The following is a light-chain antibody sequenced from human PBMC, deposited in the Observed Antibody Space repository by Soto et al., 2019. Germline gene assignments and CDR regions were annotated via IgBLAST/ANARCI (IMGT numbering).Light chain of an antibody. Sequence: EIVLVQSPGTLSLYPGERATLSCRASQSVSNNYVAWYQQKPGQAPRLLIYGASSRATGVPDRFSGSGTGTDFSLTITRLEPEDFAVSYCQQYGVSPLMFTFGQGTKVGVK. CDR2: GAS. J-gene: IGKJ2*01. CDR1: QSVSNNY. V-gene: IGKV3-20*01. CDR3: QQYGVSPLMFT.